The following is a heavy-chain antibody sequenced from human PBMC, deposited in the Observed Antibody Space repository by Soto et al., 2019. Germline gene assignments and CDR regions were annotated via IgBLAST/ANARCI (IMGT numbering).Heavy chain of an antibody. CDR1: GFTFSNYA. D-gene: IGHD2-2*01. CDR3: AKATHNGERGYCTSTSCAAECFQD. V-gene: IGHV3-23*01. CDR2: ITGSDVTT. J-gene: IGHJ1*01. Sequence: EVQLLESGGGLVQPGGSLRLSCAASGFTFSNYAMSWVRQAPGKGLEWVASITGSDVTTYYADSVKGRVTISRDNSRNTLYLQMNRLRAEDTAVYYCAKATHNGERGYCTSTSCAAECFQDWGQGALVAVSS.